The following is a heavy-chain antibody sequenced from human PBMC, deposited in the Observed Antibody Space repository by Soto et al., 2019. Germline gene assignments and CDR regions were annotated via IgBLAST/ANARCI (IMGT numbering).Heavy chain of an antibody. Sequence: QVQLVQSGSELKKPGASVKVSCKASGYTFTSYAMNWVRQAPGQGLEWMGWINTNTGNPTYAQGFTGRFVFCLDTSVSTAYLQICSLKAEDTAVYYCARASNLPAAQFLYYYYGMDVWGQGTTVTVSS. D-gene: IGHD2-2*01. V-gene: IGHV7-4-1*01. CDR2: INTNTGNP. CDR1: GYTFTSYA. J-gene: IGHJ6*02. CDR3: ARASNLPAAQFLYYYYGMDV.